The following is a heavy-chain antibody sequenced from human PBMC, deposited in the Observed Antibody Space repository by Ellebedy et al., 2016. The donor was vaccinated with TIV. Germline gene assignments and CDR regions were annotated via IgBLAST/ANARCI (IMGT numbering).Heavy chain of an antibody. Sequence: MPSETLSLTCTVSGGSISYYYWSWIRQPPGKGLEWIGYIYYSGTTNYNPSLKSRVTISVDTSKNQFSLKLRSVTAADTALYYCARSLLGSVDAFDMWGQGTVVTVSS. CDR2: IYYSGTT. CDR1: GGSISYYY. D-gene: IGHD1-26*01. V-gene: IGHV4-59*08. CDR3: ARSLLGSVDAFDM. J-gene: IGHJ3*02.